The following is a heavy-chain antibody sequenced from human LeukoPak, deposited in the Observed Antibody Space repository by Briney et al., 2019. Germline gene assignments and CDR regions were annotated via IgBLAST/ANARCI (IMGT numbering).Heavy chain of an antibody. J-gene: IGHJ4*02. CDR2: INSDGIST. CDR3: AKGGATVIDY. Sequence: GGSLRLSCAASGFTFSSYWMHWVRQAPGKGRVWVSRINSDGISTSYADSVKGRFTISRDNAKNTLYLQMNSLRADDTAVYYCAKGGATVIDYWGQGTLVTVSS. V-gene: IGHV3-74*01. D-gene: IGHD4-17*01. CDR1: GFTFSSYW.